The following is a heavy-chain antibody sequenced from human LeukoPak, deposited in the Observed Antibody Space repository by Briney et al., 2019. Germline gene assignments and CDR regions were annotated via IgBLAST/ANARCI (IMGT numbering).Heavy chain of an antibody. Sequence: ASVKVSCKASGGTFSSYAISWVQQAPGQGLEWMGGIIPIFGTANYAQKFQGRVTITADESTSTAYMELSSLRSEDTAVYYCARDLRYCSSTSCYYYFDYWGQGTQVTVSS. D-gene: IGHD2-2*01. CDR2: IIPIFGTA. V-gene: IGHV1-69*13. CDR3: ARDLRYCSSTSCYYYFDY. J-gene: IGHJ4*02. CDR1: GGTFSSYA.